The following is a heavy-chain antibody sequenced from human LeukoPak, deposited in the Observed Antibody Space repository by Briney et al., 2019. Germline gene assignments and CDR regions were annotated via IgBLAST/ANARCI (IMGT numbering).Heavy chain of an antibody. Sequence: SETLSLTCTVSGAAITSYYWSWIRQSPGKGLEWIGSIYYTGDTNYNPSLKSRVTISVDTSRNQFSLKLTSVTAADTAVYYCAREEGSTSYYNFFAFDIRGHGTMVTVSS. CDR2: IYYTGDT. V-gene: IGHV4-59*01. D-gene: IGHD3-10*01. CDR3: AREEGSTSYYNFFAFDI. J-gene: IGHJ3*02. CDR1: GAAITSYY.